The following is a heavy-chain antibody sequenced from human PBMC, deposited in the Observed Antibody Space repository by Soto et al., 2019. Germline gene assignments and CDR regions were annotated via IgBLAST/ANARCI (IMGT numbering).Heavy chain of an antibody. CDR3: ARVGDYGDLYYYYFYGMDV. CDR2: ISSSSSYI. D-gene: IGHD4-17*01. J-gene: IGHJ6*02. CDR1: GFTFSSYS. V-gene: IGHV3-21*01. Sequence: EVQLVESGGGLVKPGGSLRLSCAASGFTFSSYSMKRVRQAPAKGLEWVSSISSSSSYIYYADSVKGRFTISRDNAKNSLYLQMNSLRAEDTAVYYCARVGDYGDLYYYYFYGMDVWGQGTTVTVSS.